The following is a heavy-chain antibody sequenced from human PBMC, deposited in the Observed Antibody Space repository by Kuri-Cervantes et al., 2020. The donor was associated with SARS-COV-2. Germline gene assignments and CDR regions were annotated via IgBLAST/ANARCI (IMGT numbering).Heavy chain of an antibody. V-gene: IGHV1-24*01. CDR1: GYTLTELS. CDR2: FDPEDGET. Sequence: ASVKVSCKVSGYTLTELSMHWVRQALGKGLEWMGGFDPEDGETIYAQKFQGRVTMTEDTSTDTAYMELSSLRSEDTAVYYCATTLFGVVIDFDYWGQGTLVTVSS. J-gene: IGHJ4*02. D-gene: IGHD3-3*01. CDR3: ATTLFGVVIDFDY.